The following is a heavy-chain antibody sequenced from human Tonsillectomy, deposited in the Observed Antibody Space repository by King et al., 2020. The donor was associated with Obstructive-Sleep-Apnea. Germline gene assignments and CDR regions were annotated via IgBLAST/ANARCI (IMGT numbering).Heavy chain of an antibody. J-gene: IGHJ4*02. CDR2: ISAYNGNT. CDR1: GYTFTSYG. CDR3: ARNTYSTVWDSGWIDY. V-gene: IGHV1-18*04. Sequence: QLVQSGAEVKKPGASVKVSCKASGYTFTSYGISWVRQAPGQGLEWMGWISAYNGNTNYAQKFQGRVTMTTATSTSTAYMARRSLRFDDTAVYYWARNTYSTVWDSGWIDYWGQGTLVTVSS. D-gene: IGHD2/OR15-2a*01.